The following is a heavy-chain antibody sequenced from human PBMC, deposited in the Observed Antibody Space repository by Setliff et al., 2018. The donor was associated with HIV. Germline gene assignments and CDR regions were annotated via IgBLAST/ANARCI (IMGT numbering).Heavy chain of an antibody. CDR2: FYPGDFDI. V-gene: IGHV5-51*01. D-gene: IGHD6-19*01. J-gene: IGHJ3*02. Sequence: PGESLTISCQGYGYSFSDYWIGWVRQMPGKGLEWMGIFYPGDFDIRKRPSFEGQVTMSGDKSISTAYLQWSSLKASDTAIYYCARHFSVAGDAFDIWGQGTKVTVS. CDR1: GYSFSDYW. CDR3: ARHFSVAGDAFDI.